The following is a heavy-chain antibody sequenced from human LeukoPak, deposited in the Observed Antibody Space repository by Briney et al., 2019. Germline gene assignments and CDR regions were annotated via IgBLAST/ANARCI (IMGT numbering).Heavy chain of an antibody. J-gene: IGHJ4*02. D-gene: IGHD4-23*01. Sequence: GASVKVSCKASGYTFTSYGISWVRQAPGQGLEWMGWISAYNGNTNYAQKLQGRVTMTTDTSTSTAYMELRSLRSDDTAVYYCARDYGGNPWDFLDYWGQGTLITVSS. CDR3: ARDYGGNPWDFLDY. V-gene: IGHV1-18*01. CDR1: GYTFTSYG. CDR2: ISAYNGNT.